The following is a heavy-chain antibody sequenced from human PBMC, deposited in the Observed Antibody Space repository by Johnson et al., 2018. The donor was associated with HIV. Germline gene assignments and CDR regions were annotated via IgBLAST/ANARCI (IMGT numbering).Heavy chain of an antibody. CDR3: ARGSRYTHDNDDVYLLQAFDI. CDR2: ISYDGSDK. CDR1: GFTFSSYA. J-gene: IGHJ3*02. D-gene: IGHD3-16*01. Sequence: QVQLVESGGGLVKPGGSLKLSCAASGFTFSSYAMSWVRQAPAKGLEWVAVISYDGSDKYYAASVKGRFTISRDSSKNTLYLQMNTLRADDTAVYYCARGSRYTHDNDDVYLLQAFDIWGQGTMVTVSS. V-gene: IGHV3-30*04.